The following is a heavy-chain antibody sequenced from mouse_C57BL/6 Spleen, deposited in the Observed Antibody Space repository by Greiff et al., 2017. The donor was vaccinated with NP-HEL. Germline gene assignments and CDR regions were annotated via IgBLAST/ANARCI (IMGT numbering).Heavy chain of an antibody. CDR3: ARAQSYFDY. J-gene: IGHJ2*01. CDR2: IDPSDSYT. Sequence: QVQLKQPGAELVMPGASVKLSCKASGYTFTSYWMHWVKQRPGQGLEWIGEIDPSDSYTNYNQKFKGKSTLTVDKSSSTAYMQLSSLTSEDSAVYYCARAQSYFDYWGQGTTLTVSS. CDR1: GYTFTSYW. V-gene: IGHV1-69*01.